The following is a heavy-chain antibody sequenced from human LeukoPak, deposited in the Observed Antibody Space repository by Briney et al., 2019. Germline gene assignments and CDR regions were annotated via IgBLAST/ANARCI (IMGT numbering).Heavy chain of an antibody. D-gene: IGHD2-15*01. CDR1: GGSISSYY. CDR3: ARGIVVVAQLGFYFYYMDV. CDR2: IYTSGST. Sequence: SETLSLTCTVPGGSISSYYWSWIRQPAGKGLEWIGRIYTSGSTNYNPSLKSRVTISVDTSKNQFSLKLSSVTAADTAVYYCARGIVVVAQLGFYFYYMDVWGKGTTVTISS. V-gene: IGHV4-4*07. J-gene: IGHJ6*03.